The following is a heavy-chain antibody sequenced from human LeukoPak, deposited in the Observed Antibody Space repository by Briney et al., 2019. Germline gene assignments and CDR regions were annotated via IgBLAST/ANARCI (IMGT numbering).Heavy chain of an antibody. CDR3: ARSNYEGDY. Sequence: PGGSLRLSCAASGLIFSDEYMSWIRQAPGKGLEWVSYISNTADFIAYADSVKGRFTISRDNAKNSLYLQMNSLRAEDTAVYYCARSNYEGDYWGQGTLVTVSS. J-gene: IGHJ4*02. CDR1: GLIFSDEY. V-gene: IGHV3-11*04. CDR2: ISNTADFI. D-gene: IGHD3-16*01.